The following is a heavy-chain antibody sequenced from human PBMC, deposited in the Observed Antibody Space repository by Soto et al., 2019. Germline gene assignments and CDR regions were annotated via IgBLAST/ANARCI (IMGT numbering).Heavy chain of an antibody. CDR3: ARYQNCASQTPTNDY. CDR1: GDSVSSNSAA. CDR2: TYYRSKWYN. D-gene: IGHD5-12*01. Sequence: SQTLSLTCAISGDSVSSNSAAWNWIRQSPSRGLEWLGRTYYRSKWYNDYAVSVKSRITINPDTSKNQFSLQLNSVTPEDMAVYYCARYQNCASQTPTNDYSAQGTLVTVSA. J-gene: IGHJ4*02. V-gene: IGHV6-1*01.